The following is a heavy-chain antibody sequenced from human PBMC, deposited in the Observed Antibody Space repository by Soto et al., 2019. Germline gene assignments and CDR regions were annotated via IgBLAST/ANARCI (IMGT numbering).Heavy chain of an antibody. CDR2: INSNTGDT. D-gene: IGHD3-16*01. CDR3: ARTLGGAEYLQF. Sequence: QVQLVQSGAEVKKPGASVTVSCKASGYTFTGYYIYWVRQAPGQGLEWMGRINSNTGDTRYAQRFQGKVTMTSDTSINTAYMELRSLKSNDTAVYYCARTLGGAEYLQFWSQGTLVTVSS. J-gene: IGHJ1*01. V-gene: IGHV1-2*06. CDR1: GYTFTGYY.